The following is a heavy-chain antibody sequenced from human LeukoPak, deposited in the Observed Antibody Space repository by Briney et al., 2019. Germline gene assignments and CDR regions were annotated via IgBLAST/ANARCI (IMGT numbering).Heavy chain of an antibody. CDR1: GFTFISYG. D-gene: IGHD5-12*01. Sequence: GGSLRLSCAASGFTFISYGMHWVRQAPGKGLEWVAFIPYDGSNKYYADSVKGRFTISRDNSKNTLYLQMKSLRAEDTAVYYCAKGGGYEAQYYYDYLDVWGKGTTVTISS. V-gene: IGHV3-30*02. CDR3: AKGGGYEAQYYYDYLDV. CDR2: IPYDGSNK. J-gene: IGHJ6*03.